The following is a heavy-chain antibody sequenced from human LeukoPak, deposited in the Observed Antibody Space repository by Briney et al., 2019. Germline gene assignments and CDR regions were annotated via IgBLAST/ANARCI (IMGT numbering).Heavy chain of an antibody. CDR2: VTGTSATT. CDR1: GFTFGSYA. CDR3: ARAWDGYYTGYYFDL. D-gene: IGHD5-18*01. J-gene: IGHJ4*02. V-gene: IGHV3-23*01. Sequence: GGSLRLSCVASGFTFGSYAMTWVRQPPGKGLEWVSTVTGTSATTFYADSVKGRFTISRDTPRNTLYLQMSTLTAEDTALFYCARAWDGYYTGYYFDLWGQGTLVSVSS.